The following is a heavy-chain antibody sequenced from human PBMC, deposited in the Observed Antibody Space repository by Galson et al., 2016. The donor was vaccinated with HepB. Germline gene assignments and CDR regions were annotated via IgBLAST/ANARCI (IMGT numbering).Heavy chain of an antibody. CDR3: VCSTSWSTFRYLNY. CDR2: LNHGGGT. D-gene: IGHD2-2*01. J-gene: IGHJ4*02. CDR1: DESFSGYF. V-gene: IGHV4-34*01. Sequence: SETLSLTCSVHDESFSGYFWSWIRQPPGKGLEWIGELNHGGGTDYNPSRESRVTISGETSKNQVSLKLTSVSAADTALYFCVCSTSWSTFRYLNYWVQGTLVTVSS.